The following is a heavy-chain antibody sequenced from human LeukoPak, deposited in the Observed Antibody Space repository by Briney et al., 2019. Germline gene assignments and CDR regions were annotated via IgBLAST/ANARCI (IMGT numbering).Heavy chain of an antibody. CDR1: GFTFSDYY. V-gene: IGHV3-11*01. CDR2: ISSSGSTI. D-gene: IGHD5-18*01. Sequence: PGGSLRLSCAASGFTFSDYYMSWIRQAPGKGLEWVSYISSSGSTIYYADSVKGRFTISRDNAKNSLYLQMNSLRAEDTAVYYCAKDPGADTAMGQFDYWGQGTLVTVSS. CDR3: AKDPGADTAMGQFDY. J-gene: IGHJ4*02.